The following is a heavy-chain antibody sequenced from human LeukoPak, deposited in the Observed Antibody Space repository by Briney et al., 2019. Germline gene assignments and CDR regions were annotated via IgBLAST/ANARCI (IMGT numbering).Heavy chain of an antibody. CDR2: ISGSGGST. V-gene: IGHV3-23*01. J-gene: IGHJ4*02. CDR3: AKDLDSSSWYTNFDY. CDR1: GFTFSNFW. D-gene: IGHD6-13*01. Sequence: GGSLRLSCAASGFTFSNFWMHWVRQAPGKGLEWVSAISGSGGSTYYADSVKGRFTISRDNSKNTLYLQMNSLRAEDTAVYYCAKDLDSSSWYTNFDYWGQGTLVTVSS.